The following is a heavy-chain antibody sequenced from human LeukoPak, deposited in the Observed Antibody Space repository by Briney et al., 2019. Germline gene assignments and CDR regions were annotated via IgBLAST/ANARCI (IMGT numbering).Heavy chain of an antibody. Sequence: TGGSLRLFCGASGFTFSSCAMHGVRQARGEGLEGVAVISYDGSNKYYADSVKGRFTISRDNSKNTLYLQMNSLRAEDTAVYYCARVGGLETGPSNLWGRGTLVTVSS. D-gene: IGHD1-1*01. CDR1: GFTFSSCA. V-gene: IGHV3-30-3*01. CDR2: ISYDGSNK. CDR3: ARVGGLETGPSNL. J-gene: IGHJ2*01.